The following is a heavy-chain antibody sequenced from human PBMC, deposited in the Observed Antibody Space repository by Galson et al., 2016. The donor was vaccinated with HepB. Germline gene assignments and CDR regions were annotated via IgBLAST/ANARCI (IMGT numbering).Heavy chain of an antibody. CDR2: IYSRGSA. D-gene: IGHD6-13*01. V-gene: IGHV3-66*01. J-gene: IGHJ4*02. CDR3: ARDWGSSWCLH. Sequence: SLRLSCAGSGFTASRDYMSWVRQAPGKGLEWVSVIYSRGSAYYAHSVKGRFTISRDNSKNTLYLQMNSLKAEDTAVYYCARDWGSSWCLHWGQGTLVTVPS. CDR1: GFTASRDY.